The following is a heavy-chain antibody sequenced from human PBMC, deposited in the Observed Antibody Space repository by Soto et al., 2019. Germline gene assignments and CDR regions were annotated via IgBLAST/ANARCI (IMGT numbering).Heavy chain of an antibody. CDR3: ARDWGYSFDY. Sequence: VKVSCKASGGTFSSYAISWVRQAPGQGLEWMGGIIPIFGTANYAQKFQGRVTMTTDTSTSTAYMELRSLRSDDTAVYYCARDWGYSFDYWGQGTLVTVSS. CDR2: IIPIFGTA. V-gene: IGHV1-69*13. J-gene: IGHJ4*02. D-gene: IGHD5-18*01. CDR1: GGTFSSYA.